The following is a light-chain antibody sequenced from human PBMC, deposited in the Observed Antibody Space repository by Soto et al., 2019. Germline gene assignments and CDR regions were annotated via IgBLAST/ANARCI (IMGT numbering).Light chain of an antibody. J-gene: IGKJ1*01. CDR1: QSVSSSY. Sequence: EIVLTQSPGTLSLSPGERATLSCRASQSVSSSYLAWYQQEPGQAPRLLIYGASSRATGIPDRFSGSGSGTDFTLTISRLEPEDFAVYYCQQYGSSPVTFG. V-gene: IGKV3-20*01. CDR3: QQYGSSPVT. CDR2: GAS.